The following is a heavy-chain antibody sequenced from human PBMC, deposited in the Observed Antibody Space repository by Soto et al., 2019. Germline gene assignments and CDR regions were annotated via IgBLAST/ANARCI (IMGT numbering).Heavy chain of an antibody. CDR3: VADYVATDTFDI. CDR1: VFTCSRYG. D-gene: IGHD3-10*02. V-gene: IGHV3-30*03. J-gene: IGHJ3*02. Sequence: PWWSLRLSCSASVFTCSRYGMHWVRQAPGKGLEWAAVISYDGNNKYYAESVKGRFTISRDTSKNTLYLQMNSLRPEDTAVYYCVADYVATDTFDIWGRGTMVTVSS. CDR2: ISYDGNNK.